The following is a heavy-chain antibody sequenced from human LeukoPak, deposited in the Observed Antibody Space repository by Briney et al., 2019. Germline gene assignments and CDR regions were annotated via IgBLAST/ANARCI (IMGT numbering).Heavy chain of an antibody. CDR3: ASLSEYCSAGSCYLGWFDP. CDR2: IYYYSGST. CDR1: GGSISSSTYF. Sequence: SETLSLTCTVSGGSISSSTYFWGWIRQPPGKGLEWIGSIYYYSGSTYYHPSLKSRVTISVDTSKNQFSLRLSSVTAADTAVYYCASLSEYCSAGSCYLGWFDPWGQGTLVTVSS. D-gene: IGHD2-15*01. J-gene: IGHJ5*02. V-gene: IGHV4-39*07.